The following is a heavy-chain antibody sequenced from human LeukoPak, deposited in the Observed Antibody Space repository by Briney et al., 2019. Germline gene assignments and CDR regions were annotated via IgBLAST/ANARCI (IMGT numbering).Heavy chain of an antibody. D-gene: IGHD3-22*01. Sequence: GGSLRLSCAASGFTFSSYAMSWVRQASGKGLEWVSAISGSGGSTYYADSVKGRFTISRDNSKNTLYLQMNSLRAEDTAVYYCAKLSDYDSSGSLDYWGQGTLVTVSS. J-gene: IGHJ4*02. V-gene: IGHV3-23*01. CDR3: AKLSDYDSSGSLDY. CDR1: GFTFSSYA. CDR2: ISGSGGST.